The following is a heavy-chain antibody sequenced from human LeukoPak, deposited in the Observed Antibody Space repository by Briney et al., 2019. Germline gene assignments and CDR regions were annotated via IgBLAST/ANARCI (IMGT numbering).Heavy chain of an antibody. D-gene: IGHD2-15*01. J-gene: IGHJ4*02. CDR1: GFTFSSYS. CDR3: ARAVVVAATGDY. V-gene: IGHV3-21*01. CDR2: ISSSSSYI. Sequence: GGSLRLSCAASGFTFSSYSMNWVRQAPGKGLEWVSSISSSSSYIYYADSVKGRFTISRDNAKNSLYLQMNSLRAEDTAVYYCARAVVVAATGDYWGQGTLVTVSS.